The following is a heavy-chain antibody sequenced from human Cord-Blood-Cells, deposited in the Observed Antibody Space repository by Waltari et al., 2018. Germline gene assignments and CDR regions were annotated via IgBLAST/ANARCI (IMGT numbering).Heavy chain of an antibody. J-gene: IGHJ4*02. Sequence: EVQLVESGGGLVQPGGSLRLSCAASGFTFSSYWMSWVRQAPGKGLEWVANIKQDGSEKYYVDSVKGRFTISRDNAKNSLYLQMNSLRAEDTAVYYCARIRGYSGYDSGSYFDYWGQGTLVTVSS. D-gene: IGHD5-12*01. V-gene: IGHV3-7*01. CDR2: IKQDGSEK. CDR3: ARIRGYSGYDSGSYFDY. CDR1: GFTFSSYW.